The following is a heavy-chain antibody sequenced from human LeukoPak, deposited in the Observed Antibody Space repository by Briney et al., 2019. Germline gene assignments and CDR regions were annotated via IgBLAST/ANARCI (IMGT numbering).Heavy chain of an antibody. Sequence: GGSLRLSCAASGFILSCYAMHWVRQGPGKGLEWVAVISHDGKVTYYADSVRGRFTISRDDSKNTLYLEMNSLRPEDTAVYHCARDPFRGVHDYLEYWGRGSLVSVSS. CDR3: ARDPFRGVHDYLEY. CDR2: ISHDGKVT. J-gene: IGHJ4*02. D-gene: IGHD3-10*01. CDR1: GFILSCYA. V-gene: IGHV3-30*04.